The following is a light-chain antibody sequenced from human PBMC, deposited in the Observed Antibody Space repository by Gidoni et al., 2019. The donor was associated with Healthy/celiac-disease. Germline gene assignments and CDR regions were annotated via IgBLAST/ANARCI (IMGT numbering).Light chain of an antibody. CDR3: QAWDSSTVV. J-gene: IGLJ2*01. CDR1: KLGDKY. CDR2: QDS. V-gene: IGLV3-1*01. Sequence: SYELTPPPSVSVSPGQTATITCSGNKLGDKYACWYQQKPGQSPVLVIYQDSKRPSGIPERFSGSNPGNTATLTISGTPAMDEADYYCQAWDSSTVVFGGGTKLTVL.